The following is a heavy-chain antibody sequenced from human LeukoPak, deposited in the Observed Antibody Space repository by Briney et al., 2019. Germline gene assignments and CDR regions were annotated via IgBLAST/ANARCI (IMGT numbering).Heavy chain of an antibody. CDR1: GFTFSSYG. CDR3: ARRSAAKDAFDI. V-gene: IGHV3-7*01. CDR2: IKQDGSEK. J-gene: IGHJ3*02. Sequence: GGSLRLSCAASGFTFSSYGMHWVRQAPGKGLEWVASIKQDGSEKYYVDSVKGRFTISRDNAKNSLYLQMNSLRAEDTAVYYCARRSAAKDAFDIWGQGTMVTVSS. D-gene: IGHD6-25*01.